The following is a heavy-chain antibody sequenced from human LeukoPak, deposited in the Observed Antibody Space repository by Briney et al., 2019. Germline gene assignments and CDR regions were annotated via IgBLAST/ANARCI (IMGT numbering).Heavy chain of an antibody. V-gene: IGHV4-59*11. CDR1: GGSISSHY. D-gene: IGHD3-3*01. Sequence: SETLSLTCTVSGGSISSHYWSWIRQPPGKGLEWIGYIYYSGSTNYNPSLKSRVTISVDTSKNQFSLKLCSVTAADTAVYYCARGIFGVVIRLPDYYYYYYMDVWGKGTTVTVSS. J-gene: IGHJ6*03. CDR3: ARGIFGVVIRLPDYYYYYYMDV. CDR2: IYYSGST.